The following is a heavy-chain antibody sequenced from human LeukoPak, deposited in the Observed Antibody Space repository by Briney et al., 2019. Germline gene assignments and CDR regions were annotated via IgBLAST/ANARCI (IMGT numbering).Heavy chain of an antibody. CDR2: IKYDGNEE. CDR3: KSGGAAPGSFDY. V-gene: IGHV3-7*01. Sequence: GGSLRLSCAASGFTFSRYWMSWMRQAPGKGLEWVANIKYDGNEEYYVDPVKGRFAIPRDNAKNSLYLQLNSLRVEDTAVYYCKSGGAAPGSFDYWGQGTLVTVSP. J-gene: IGHJ4*02. CDR1: GFTFSRYW. D-gene: IGHD1-1*01.